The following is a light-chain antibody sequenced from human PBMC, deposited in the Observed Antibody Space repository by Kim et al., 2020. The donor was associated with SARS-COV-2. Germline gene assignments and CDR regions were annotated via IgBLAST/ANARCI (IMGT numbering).Light chain of an antibody. CDR2: EVN. CDR3: SSYRSASTPLV. V-gene: IGLV2-8*01. CDR1: SGEVGGYNY. Sequence: QSALTQPPSASGSPGQSVAISCTGTSGEVGGYNYVSWYQQHPGKAPKLMIYEVNKRPSGVPDRFSGSKSGNTASLTISGLQAEDEADYYCSSYRSASTPLVFGGGTQLTVL. J-gene: IGLJ3*02.